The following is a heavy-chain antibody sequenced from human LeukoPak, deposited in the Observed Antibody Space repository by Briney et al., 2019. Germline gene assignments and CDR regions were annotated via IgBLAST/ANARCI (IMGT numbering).Heavy chain of an antibody. V-gene: IGHV4-59*01. Sequence: SETLSLTCTVSGGSFSSYYWSWIRQPPGKGLEWIGYVYSSGSTNYNPSLKSRVTMSVDTSKKQFSLKLNSVTATDTAVYYCARSPSALYTSGWYYFDYWGQGTLVTVSS. CDR2: VYSSGST. CDR1: GGSFSSYY. CDR3: ARSPSALYTSGWYYFDY. J-gene: IGHJ4*02. D-gene: IGHD6-19*01.